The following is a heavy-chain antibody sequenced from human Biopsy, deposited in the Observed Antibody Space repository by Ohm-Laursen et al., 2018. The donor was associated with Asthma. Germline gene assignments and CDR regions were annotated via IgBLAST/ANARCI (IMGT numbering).Heavy chain of an antibody. V-gene: IGHV3-53*01. CDR1: GFAVSRDP. CDR3: SRRDSSNWSHFYFDY. D-gene: IGHD3-22*01. Sequence: SLRLSCAASGFAVSRDPMFWVRQAPGKGLEWVSVIYSGGTSHTADSVRGRFTISRDYHKNTLCFQMHSLIAAETVVYYCSRRDSSNWSHFYFDYWGQGTLVTVSS. CDR2: IYSGGTS. J-gene: IGHJ4*02.